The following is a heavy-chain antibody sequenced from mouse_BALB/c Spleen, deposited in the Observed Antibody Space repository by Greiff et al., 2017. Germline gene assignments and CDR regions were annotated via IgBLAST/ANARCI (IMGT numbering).Heavy chain of an antibody. CDR2: INPSTGYT. V-gene: IGHV1-7*01. J-gene: IGHJ3*01. Sequence: QVQLQQSGAELAKPGASVKMSCKASGYTFTSYWMHWVKQRPGQGLEWIGYINPSTGYTEYNQKFKDKATLTADKSSSTAYMQLSSLTSEDSAVYYCARSGGLRHQAWFAYWGQGTLVTVSA. D-gene: IGHD2-2*01. CDR1: GYTFTSYW. CDR3: ARSGGLRHQAWFAY.